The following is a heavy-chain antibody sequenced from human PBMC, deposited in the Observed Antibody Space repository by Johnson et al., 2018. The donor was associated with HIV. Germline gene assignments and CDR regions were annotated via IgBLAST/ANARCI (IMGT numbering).Heavy chain of an antibody. CDR2: IGTAGDT. J-gene: IGHJ3*02. D-gene: IGHD6-19*01. CDR1: GFTFSSYW. CDR3: ARAQFAVDDAFDI. V-gene: IGHV3-13*01. Sequence: VQLVESGGGLVQPGGSLRLSCAASGFTFSSYWMSWVRQATGKGLEWVSAIGTAGDTYYPGSVKGRFTISRENAKNSLYLQMNSLRAGDTAVYYCARAQFAVDDAFDIWGQGTMVTVSS.